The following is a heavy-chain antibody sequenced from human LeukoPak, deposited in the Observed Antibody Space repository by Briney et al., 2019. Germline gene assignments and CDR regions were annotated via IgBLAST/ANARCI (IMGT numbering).Heavy chain of an antibody. J-gene: IGHJ4*02. V-gene: IGHV1-2*02. CDR2: INPNSGGT. CDR3: AREGGGNSAFDY. CDR1: GYTFTGYY. D-gene: IGHD4-23*01. Sequence: ASVKVSCKASGYTFTGYYMHWVRRAPGQGLEWMGWINPNSGGTNYAQKFQGRVTMTRDTSISTAYMELSRLRSDDTAVYYCAREGGGNSAFDYWGQGTLVTVSS.